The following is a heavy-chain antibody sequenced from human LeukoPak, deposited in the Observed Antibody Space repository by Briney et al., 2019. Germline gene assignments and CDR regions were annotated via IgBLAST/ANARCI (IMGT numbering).Heavy chain of an antibody. CDR3: ARGGGLDV. CDR1: GFTFSSYW. D-gene: IGHD3-16*01. V-gene: IGHV3-7*03. Sequence: GGSLRLSCAASGFTFSSYWMNWARQAPGKGLEWVASINHNGNVNYYVDSVKGRFAISRDNAKNSLYLQISNLRAEDTAVYFCARGGGLDVWGQGATVTVSS. J-gene: IGHJ6*02. CDR2: INHNGNVN.